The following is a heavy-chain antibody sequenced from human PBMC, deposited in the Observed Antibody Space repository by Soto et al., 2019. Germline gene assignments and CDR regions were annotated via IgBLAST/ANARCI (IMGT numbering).Heavy chain of an antibody. V-gene: IGHV4-39*01. Sequence: PSETLSLTCTVSGGSISSSSYYWGWIRQPPGKGLEWIGSIYYSGSTYYNPSLKSRVTISVDTSKNQFSLKLSSVTAADTAVYYCASGYYDILTGYYPGFDYWGQGTLVTVSS. CDR2: IYYSGST. CDR1: GGSISSSSYY. D-gene: IGHD3-9*01. J-gene: IGHJ4*02. CDR3: ASGYYDILTGYYPGFDY.